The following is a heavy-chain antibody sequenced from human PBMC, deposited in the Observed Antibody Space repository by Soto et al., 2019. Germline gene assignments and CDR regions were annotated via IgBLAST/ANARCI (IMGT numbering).Heavy chain of an antibody. J-gene: IGHJ4*02. CDR1: GGSISSSNW. Sequence: SETLSLTCAVSGGSISSSNWWSWVRQPPGKGLEWIGEIYHSGSTNYNPSLKSRVTISVDKSKNQFSLKLSSVTAADTAVYYCARDRGDYVWGSYPPKNREYYFDYWGQGTLVTVSS. CDR2: IYHSGST. D-gene: IGHD3-16*02. V-gene: IGHV4-4*02. CDR3: ARDRGDYVWGSYPPKNREYYFDY.